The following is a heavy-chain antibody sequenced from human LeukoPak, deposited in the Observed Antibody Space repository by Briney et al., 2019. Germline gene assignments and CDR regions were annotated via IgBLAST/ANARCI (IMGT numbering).Heavy chain of an antibody. V-gene: IGHV1-69*01. CDR1: GGTFSSYA. CDR3: ARGDSSSWYPLNYYYYYYMDV. CDR2: IIPIFGTA. J-gene: IGHJ6*03. D-gene: IGHD6-13*01. Sequence: SVKVSCKASGGTFSSYAISWVRLAPGQGLEWMGGIIPIFGTANYAQKFQGRVTITADESTSTAYMELSSLRSDDTAVYYCARGDSSSWYPLNYYYYYYMDVWGKGTTVTVSS.